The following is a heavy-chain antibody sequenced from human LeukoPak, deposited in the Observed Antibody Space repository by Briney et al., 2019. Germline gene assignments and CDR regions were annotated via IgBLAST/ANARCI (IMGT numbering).Heavy chain of an antibody. J-gene: IGHJ5*02. Sequence: GGTLRLSCAASGFTFSSYAMSWVRQAPGKGLEWVSAISGSGGSTYYADSVKGRFTISRDNSKNTLYLQINSLRAEDTAGYYCAKDRTRMVATLNWFDPWGQGTLVTVSS. V-gene: IGHV3-23*01. CDR1: GFTFSSYA. CDR2: ISGSGGST. D-gene: IGHD5-12*01. CDR3: AKDRTRMVATLNWFDP.